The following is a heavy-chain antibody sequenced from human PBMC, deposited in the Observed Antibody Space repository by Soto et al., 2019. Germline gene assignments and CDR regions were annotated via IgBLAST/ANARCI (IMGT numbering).Heavy chain of an antibody. J-gene: IGHJ3*02. Sequence: ASVKVSCKASGYTFTGYYMHWVRQAPGQGLEWMGWINPNSGDTSYAQKFQGWVTMTRNTSISTAYMELSGLRSEDTAVYYCARAYGSGSRYAFDIWGQGTMVTV. CDR1: GYTFTGYY. V-gene: IGHV1-2*04. CDR3: ARAYGSGSRYAFDI. D-gene: IGHD3-10*01. CDR2: INPNSGDT.